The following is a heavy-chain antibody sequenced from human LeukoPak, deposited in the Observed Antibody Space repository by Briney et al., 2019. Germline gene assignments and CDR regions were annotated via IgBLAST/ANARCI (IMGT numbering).Heavy chain of an antibody. J-gene: IGHJ4*02. CDR2: ISGSGGST. V-gene: IGHV3-23*01. D-gene: IGHD2-21*01. Sequence: PGGSLRLSCAASGFTFSSYSMNWVRQAPGKGLEWVSAISGSGGSTYYADSVKGRFTISRDNPKNTLYLQMNSLRAEDTAVYYCAKEGDYLFVSRGRNFDYWGQGTLVTVSS. CDR3: AKEGDYLFVSRGRNFDY. CDR1: GFTFSSYS.